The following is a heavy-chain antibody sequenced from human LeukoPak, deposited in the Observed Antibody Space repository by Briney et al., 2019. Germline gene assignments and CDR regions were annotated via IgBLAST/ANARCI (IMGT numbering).Heavy chain of an antibody. CDR3: ARDLSIAAAGTGYFDY. CDR2: IIPIFGTA. Sequence: ASVRVSCKASGGTFSSYAISWVRQAPGQGLEWMGGIIPIFGTANYAQKFQGRVTITTDESTSTAYMELSSLRSEDTAVYYCARDLSIAAAGTGYFDYWGQGTLVTVSS. D-gene: IGHD6-13*01. CDR1: GGTFSSYA. V-gene: IGHV1-69*05. J-gene: IGHJ4*02.